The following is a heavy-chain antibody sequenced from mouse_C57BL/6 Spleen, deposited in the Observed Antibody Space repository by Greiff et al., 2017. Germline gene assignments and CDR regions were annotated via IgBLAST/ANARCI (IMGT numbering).Heavy chain of an antibody. J-gene: IGHJ2*01. CDR2: IDPETGGT. Sequence: QVQLQQSGAELVRPGASVTLSCKASGYTFTDYEMHWVKQTPVHGLEWIGAIDPETGGTAYNQKFKGKAILTADKSSSTAYMELRSLTSEDSAVYYCTTYYGSSYGYYFDDWGQGTTLTVSS. CDR1: GYTFTDYE. CDR3: TTYYGSSYGYYFDD. V-gene: IGHV1-15*01. D-gene: IGHD1-1*01.